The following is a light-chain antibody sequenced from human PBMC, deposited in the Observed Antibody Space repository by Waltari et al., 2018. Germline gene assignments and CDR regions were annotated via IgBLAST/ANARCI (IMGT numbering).Light chain of an antibody. CDR2: DVI. Sequence: QSALTQPRSVSGSPGQSVTISCTGTSSDVGGDNYLSWYQHHPGKAPKLLIYDVIKRPSGVPDRFSGSKSCNTASLTISGLQTDDEAGYYCCSYAVHCQVVFGGGTKVTVL. V-gene: IGLV2-11*01. CDR1: SSDVGGDNY. J-gene: IGLJ2*01. CDR3: CSYAVHCQVV.